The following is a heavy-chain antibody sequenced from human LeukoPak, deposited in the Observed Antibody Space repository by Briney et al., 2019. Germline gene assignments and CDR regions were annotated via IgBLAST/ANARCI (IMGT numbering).Heavy chain of an antibody. J-gene: IGHJ4*02. D-gene: IGHD5-12*01. CDR3: ASERGYTCYDYGYFDY. CDR2: IYYDGSNK. Sequence: SGGSLRLSCAASGLTFRNYGMHWVRQAPGKGLEWVAVIYYDGSNKYYADSVKGRFTISRDNSKNTLYLQMNSLRAEDTAVYYCASERGYTCYDYGYFDYWGQGTLVTVSS. V-gene: IGHV3-33*01. CDR1: GLTFRNYG.